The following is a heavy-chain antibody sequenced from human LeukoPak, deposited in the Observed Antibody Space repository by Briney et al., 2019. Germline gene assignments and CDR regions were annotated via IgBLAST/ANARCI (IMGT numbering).Heavy chain of an antibody. CDR1: GYTFTSYD. CDR3: ARVRGDSGSYFVDYYYYYMDV. J-gene: IGHJ6*03. Sequence: ASVKVSCKASGYTFTSYDINWVRQATGQGLEWMGWMNPNSGNTGYAQKFQGRVTMTRNTSISTAYMELSNLRSEDTAVYYCARVRGDSGSYFVDYYYYYMDVWGKGTTVTISS. CDR2: MNPNSGNT. V-gene: IGHV1-8*01. D-gene: IGHD1-26*01.